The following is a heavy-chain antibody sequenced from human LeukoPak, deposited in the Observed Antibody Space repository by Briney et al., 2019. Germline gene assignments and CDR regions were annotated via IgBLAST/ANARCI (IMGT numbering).Heavy chain of an antibody. CDR1: GGTFSSYA. CDR2: IIPILGIA. V-gene: IGHV1-69*04. J-gene: IGHJ5*02. CDR3: ARESTVVVAATLGGNWFDP. D-gene: IGHD2-15*01. Sequence: ASVKVSCKASGGTFSSYAISWVRQAPGQGLEWMGRIIPILGIANYAQKFQGRVTITADKSTSTAYMELSSLRSEDTAVYYCARESTVVVAATLGGNWFDPWGQGTLVTVSS.